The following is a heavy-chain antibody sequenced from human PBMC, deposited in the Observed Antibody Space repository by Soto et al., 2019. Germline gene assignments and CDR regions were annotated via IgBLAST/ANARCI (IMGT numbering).Heavy chain of an antibody. CDR2: INSDGSST. J-gene: IGHJ4*02. V-gene: IGHV3-74*01. D-gene: IGHD6-13*01. CDR1: GFTFSSYW. Sequence: GGSLRLSCAASGFTFSSYWMHWVRQAPGKGLVWVSRINSDGSSTSYADSVKGRFTISRDNAKNTLYLQMNSLRTEDTAVYYCARRGPGTYFDYCGQGTLVTVSS. CDR3: ARRGPGTYFDY.